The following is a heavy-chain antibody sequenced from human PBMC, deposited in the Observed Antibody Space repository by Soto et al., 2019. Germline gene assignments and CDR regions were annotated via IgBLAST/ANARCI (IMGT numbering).Heavy chain of an antibody. CDR1: GFTFSSYS. V-gene: IGHV3-21*01. CDR3: ASDYPYCTNGVCYTDY. CDR2: ISSSSSYT. J-gene: IGHJ4*02. Sequence: GGSLRLSCAASGFTFSSYSMNWVRQAPGKGLEWVSSISSSSSYTYYADSVKGRFTISRDNAKNSLYLQMNSLRAEDTAVYYCASDYPYCTNGVCYTDYWGQGTLVTVSS. D-gene: IGHD2-8*01.